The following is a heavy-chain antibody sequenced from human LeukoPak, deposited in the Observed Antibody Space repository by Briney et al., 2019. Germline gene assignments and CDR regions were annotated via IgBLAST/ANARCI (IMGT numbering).Heavy chain of an antibody. J-gene: IGHJ6*02. CDR2: IKSKTDGGTT. Sequence: GGSLRLSCAASGFXFSSYEMNWVRQAPGRGLEWVGRIKSKTDGGTTDYAAPVKGRFTISRDDSKNTLYLQMNSLKTEDTAVYYCAKVDTAMAWHVWGQGTTVTVSS. CDR3: AKVDTAMAWHV. D-gene: IGHD5-18*01. CDR1: GFXFSSYE. V-gene: IGHV3-15*01.